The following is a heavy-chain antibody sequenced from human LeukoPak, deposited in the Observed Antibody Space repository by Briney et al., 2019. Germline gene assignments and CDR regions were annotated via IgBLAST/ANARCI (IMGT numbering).Heavy chain of an antibody. D-gene: IGHD3-22*01. Sequence: ASVKVSCKASGYTFTSYYMHWVRQAPGQGLEWMGIINPSGGSTSYAQKFQGRVTMTRDMSTSTVYMELSSLRSEDTAVYYCATHPTPLYYYDSSGYYYVWLDYWGQGTLVTVSS. CDR2: INPSGGST. CDR1: GYTFTSYY. CDR3: ATHPTPLYYYDSSGYYYVWLDY. V-gene: IGHV1-46*01. J-gene: IGHJ4*02.